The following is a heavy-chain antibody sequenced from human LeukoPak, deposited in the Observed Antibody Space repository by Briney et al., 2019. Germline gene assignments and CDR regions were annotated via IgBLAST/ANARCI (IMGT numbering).Heavy chain of an antibody. Sequence: ASVKVSCKVSGYTLTELSMHWVRQAPGKGPEWMGGIDPEDGEAIYAQKFQGRVTMTEDTSTDTTYMQLSSLRSEDTAVFYCATTTIYGVVIYWGQGTLVTVSS. CDR3: ATTTIYGVVIY. CDR1: GYTLTELS. CDR2: IDPEDGEA. J-gene: IGHJ4*02. V-gene: IGHV1-24*01. D-gene: IGHD3-3*01.